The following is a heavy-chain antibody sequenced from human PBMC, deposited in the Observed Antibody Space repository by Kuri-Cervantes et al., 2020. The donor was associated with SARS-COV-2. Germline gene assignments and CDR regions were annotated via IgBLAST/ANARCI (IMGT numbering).Heavy chain of an antibody. CDR1: GYTFTSYG. D-gene: IGHD6-6*01. Sequence: ASVKVSCKASGYTFTSYGISWVRQAPGQGLEWMGWINPNSGGTNYAQKFQGRVTMTRDTSISTAYMELSRLRSDDTAVYYCAGAVAAHPNYYYYYMDVWGKGTTVTVSS. J-gene: IGHJ6*03. CDR2: INPNSGGT. V-gene: IGHV1-2*02. CDR3: AGAVAAHPNYYYYYMDV.